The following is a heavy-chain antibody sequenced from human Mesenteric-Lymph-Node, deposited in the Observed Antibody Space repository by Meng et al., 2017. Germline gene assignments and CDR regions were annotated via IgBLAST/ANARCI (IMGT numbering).Heavy chain of an antibody. V-gene: IGHV6-1*01. D-gene: IGHD2-8*01. CDR1: GDSVSSTSSA. Sequence: SCAISGDSVSSTSSAWNWIRQSPSRGLEWLGRTYYRSKWYNEYALSVKSRVTINANTTKNQISLHLTYVTPDDAAMYYCVRGCPDWFDPWGQGTLVTDSS. CDR3: VRGCPDWFDP. J-gene: IGHJ5*02. CDR2: TYYRSKWYN.